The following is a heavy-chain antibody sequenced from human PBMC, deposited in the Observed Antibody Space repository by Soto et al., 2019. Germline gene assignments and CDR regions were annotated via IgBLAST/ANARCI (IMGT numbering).Heavy chain of an antibody. V-gene: IGHV5-51*01. Sequence: GESLKISCKGSGYSFTSYWIGWVRQMPGKGLEWMGIIYPGDSDTRYSPSFQGQVTISADKSISTAYLQWSSLKASDTAMYYCARTPTGYSSSWEENWFDSWGQGTLVTVSS. J-gene: IGHJ5*01. CDR1: GYSFTSYW. D-gene: IGHD6-13*01. CDR2: IYPGDSDT. CDR3: ARTPTGYSSSWEENWFDS.